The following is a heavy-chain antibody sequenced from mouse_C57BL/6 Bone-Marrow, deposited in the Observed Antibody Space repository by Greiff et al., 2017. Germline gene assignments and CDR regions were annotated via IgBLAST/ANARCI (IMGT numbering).Heavy chain of an antibody. CDR1: GYAFTNYL. CDR3: ARANYYGSSYYYIDY. V-gene: IGHV1-54*01. J-gene: IGHJ2*01. D-gene: IGHD1-1*01. CDR2: INPGSGGT. Sequence: QVQLQESGAELVRPGASVKVSCKASGYAFTNYLIEWVKQRPGQGLEWIGVINPGSGGTNYNEKFKGKATLTADKSSSTAYMQLSSLTSENSAVSFCARANYYGSSYYYIDYWGQGTTLTVSS.